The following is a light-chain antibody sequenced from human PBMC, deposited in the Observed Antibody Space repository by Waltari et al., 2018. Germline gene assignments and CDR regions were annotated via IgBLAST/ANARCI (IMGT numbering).Light chain of an antibody. J-gene: IGKJ1*01. CDR1: HSVSSNN. Sequence: EIVLTQSPGTLSLSPGDRATLSCRASHSVSSNNLAWYQQKPGQAPRLLIYAASIRATGITDRFSGSGSGTDFTLTISRVEPEDFAVYYCQQYANSPRTFGQGTKMEIK. V-gene: IGKV3-20*01. CDR3: QQYANSPRT. CDR2: AAS.